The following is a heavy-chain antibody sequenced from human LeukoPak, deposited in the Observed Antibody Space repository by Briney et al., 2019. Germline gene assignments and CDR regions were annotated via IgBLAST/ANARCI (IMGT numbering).Heavy chain of an antibody. D-gene: IGHD6-6*01. Sequence: PSETLSLTCTFSGGSISSGDYYWSWIRQPPGKGLEWIGYIYYSGSTYYNPSLKSRVTISVDTSKNQFSLKLSSVTAADTAVYYCARVIQGSSALMVFDYWGQGTLVTVSS. J-gene: IGHJ4*02. V-gene: IGHV4-30-4*08. CDR2: IYYSGST. CDR3: ARVIQGSSALMVFDY. CDR1: GGSISSGDYY.